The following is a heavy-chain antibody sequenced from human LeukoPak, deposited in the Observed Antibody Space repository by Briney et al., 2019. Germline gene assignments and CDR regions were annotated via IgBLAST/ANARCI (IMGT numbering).Heavy chain of an antibody. CDR3: AGSRYFDWLYRGYFDY. V-gene: IGHV4-59*01. Sequence: PSETLSLTCTVSGGSISSFYWSWIRQPPGKGLEWIGYIYFTGSTNYNPSLKSRVTISVDTSKNQFSLKLNSVTAADTAVYHCAGSRYFDWLYRGYFDYWGQGTLVTVSS. CDR2: IYFTGST. D-gene: IGHD3-9*01. J-gene: IGHJ4*02. CDR1: GGSISSFY.